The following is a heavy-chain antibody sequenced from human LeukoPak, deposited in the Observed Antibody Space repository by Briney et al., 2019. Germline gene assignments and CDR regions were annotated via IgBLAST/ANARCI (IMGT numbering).Heavy chain of an antibody. CDR3: ARGGPQWLVLRKRFYFDS. D-gene: IGHD6-19*01. CDR2: ISPSGGGT. J-gene: IGHJ4*02. V-gene: IGHV1-46*01. Sequence: ASVKLSCKSSGYTFTSYYIHWVRQAPGKGLEWMGIISPSGGGTGYAQNFQGRATMTRDTSTSTVYMELSSLRSEDTAVYFCARGGPQWLVLRKRFYFDSWGQGTLVTVSS. CDR1: GYTFTSYY.